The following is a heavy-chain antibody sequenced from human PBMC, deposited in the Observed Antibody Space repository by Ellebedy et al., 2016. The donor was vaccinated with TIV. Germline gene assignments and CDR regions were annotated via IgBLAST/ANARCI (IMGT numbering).Heavy chain of an antibody. CDR2: ITSSDSST. CDR1: GFTFSAYG. J-gene: IGHJ5*02. V-gene: IGHV3-23*01. CDR3: APPATANWFDP. Sequence: GESLKISXAASGFTFSAYGMTWVRQAPGKGLEWVSSITSSDSSTNYADSVKGRFTISRDNSKNTLYLQMNSLRAEDTAVYYCAPPATANWFDPWGQGTLVTVSS.